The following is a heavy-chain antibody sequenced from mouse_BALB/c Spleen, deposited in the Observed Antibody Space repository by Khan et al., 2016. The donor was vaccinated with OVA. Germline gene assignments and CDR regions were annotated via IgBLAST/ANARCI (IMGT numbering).Heavy chain of an antibody. V-gene: IGHV1-4*01. CDR3: AREGAYYRSDGWFAY. CDR1: GYTFTTYT. J-gene: IGHJ3*01. D-gene: IGHD2-14*01. Sequence: QVQLKQSGAELARPGASVKMSCKASGYTFTTYTMHWVQPRPGQGLEWIGYIHPSNGYTNYNQKFKDKSTLTADKSSSTAYMQLSSLTSDYSADEYGAREGAYYRSDGWFAYWGQGTLVTVSA. CDR2: IHPSNGYT.